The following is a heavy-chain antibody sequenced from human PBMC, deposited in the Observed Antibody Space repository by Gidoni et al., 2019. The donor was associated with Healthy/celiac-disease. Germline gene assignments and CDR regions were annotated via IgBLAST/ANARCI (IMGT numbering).Heavy chain of an antibody. J-gene: IGHJ6*02. CDR3: ARDGNPYYYYGMDV. V-gene: IGHV3-53*02. D-gene: IGHD4-4*01. CDR2: IYSGGST. Sequence: EVQLVETGGGLIQPGGSLRLSCAASGFTVSSNYMSWVRQAPGKGLEWVSVIYSGGSTYYADSVKGRFTISRDNSKNTLYLQMNSLRAEDTAVYYCARDGNPYYYYGMDVWGQGTTVTVSS. CDR1: GFTVSSNY.